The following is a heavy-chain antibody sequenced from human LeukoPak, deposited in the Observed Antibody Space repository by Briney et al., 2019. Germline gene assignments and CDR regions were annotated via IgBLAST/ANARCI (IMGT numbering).Heavy chain of an antibody. D-gene: IGHD5-24*01. J-gene: IGHJ4*02. CDR3: ARKDGYNFDY. V-gene: IGHV5-51*01. CDR1: GYTFASYW. Sequence: GESLKISCKGSGYTFASYWIGWVRQVPGRGLEWMGVIYPGDSDTRYSPSFQGQVTISADKSISTAYLQWSSLKASDTAIYYCARKDGYNFDYWGQGTLVTV. CDR2: IYPGDSDT.